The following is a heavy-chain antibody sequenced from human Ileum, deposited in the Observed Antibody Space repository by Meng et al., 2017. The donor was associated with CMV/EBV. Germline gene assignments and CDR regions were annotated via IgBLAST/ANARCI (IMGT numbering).Heavy chain of an antibody. Sequence: QVPLQGSGPGLVKPSETLPLTCAVSGGSISTYYWTWVRQPAGKGLEWIGRINAGGSTNDNPSLKSRVTMSVDTSKNQFSLKVTSVTAADTAVYYCAREENTVNQFEYWGQGTLVTVSS. CDR2: INAGGST. J-gene: IGHJ4*02. D-gene: IGHD4-17*01. CDR1: GGSISTYY. V-gene: IGHV4-4*07. CDR3: AREENTVNQFEY.